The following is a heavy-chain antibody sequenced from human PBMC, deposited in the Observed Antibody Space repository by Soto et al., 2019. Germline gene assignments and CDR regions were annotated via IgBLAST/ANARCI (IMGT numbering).Heavy chain of an antibody. Sequence: GGSLRLSCADSGFTFSSYAMSWVRQAPGKGLEWVSAISGSGGSTYYADSVKGRFAISRDNSKNTLYLQMNSLRAEDTAVYYCANVNGYCSGGSCYPVWGQGTTVTVS. CDR2: ISGSGGST. CDR1: GFTFSSYA. D-gene: IGHD2-15*01. CDR3: ANVNGYCSGGSCYPV. J-gene: IGHJ6*02. V-gene: IGHV3-23*01.